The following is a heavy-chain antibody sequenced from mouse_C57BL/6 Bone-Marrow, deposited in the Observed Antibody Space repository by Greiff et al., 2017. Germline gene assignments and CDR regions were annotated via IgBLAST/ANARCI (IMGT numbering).Heavy chain of an antibody. CDR2: IYYSGTI. V-gene: IGHV3-5*01. Sequence: EVMLVESGPGLVKPSQTVFLTCTVTGISITTCNYRWGWLRQFPGNKLEWIGYIYYSGTITYNPSLTSRTTNTRNTPKNQFFLEMNSLTAEDTATCYCARGRQGYFDYWGQGTTLTVSS. CDR1: GISITTCNYR. CDR3: ARGRQGYFDY. J-gene: IGHJ2*01.